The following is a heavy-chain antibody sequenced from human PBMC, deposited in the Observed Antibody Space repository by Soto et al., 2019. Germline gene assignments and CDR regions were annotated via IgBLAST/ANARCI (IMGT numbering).Heavy chain of an antibody. CDR3: AREQGGSGWFGWHCP. CDR2: IIPIFGTE. D-gene: IGHD6-19*01. J-gene: IGHJ5*02. CDR1: GGNFNNFA. Sequence: GASVKVYCKTSGGNFNNFAINWVRQAPGQGLEWMGGIIPIFGTENYAQKFQGRVTITADESTSTAYLELNSLRSDDTAVYFCAREQGGSGWFGWHCPWGQGTPVTVSA. V-gene: IGHV1-69*13.